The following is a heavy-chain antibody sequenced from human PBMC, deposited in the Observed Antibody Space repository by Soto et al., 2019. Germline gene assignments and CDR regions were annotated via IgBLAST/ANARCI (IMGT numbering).Heavy chain of an antibody. CDR3: AMLRGYSGYDRDY. CDR1: GYTFTSYD. V-gene: IGHV1-8*01. CDR2: MNPNSGNT. D-gene: IGHD5-12*01. J-gene: IGHJ4*02. Sequence: ASVKVSCKASGYTFTSYDINWVRQATGQGLEWMGWMNPNSGNTGYAQKFQGRVTMTRNTSISTAYMELSSLRSEDTAVYYCAMLRGYSGYDRDYWGQGTLVTVSS.